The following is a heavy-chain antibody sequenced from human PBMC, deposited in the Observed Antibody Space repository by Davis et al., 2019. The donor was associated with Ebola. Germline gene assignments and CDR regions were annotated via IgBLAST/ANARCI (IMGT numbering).Heavy chain of an antibody. J-gene: IGHJ6*04. CDR3: ARDLIPEYSSSWYSYYYYYGMDV. D-gene: IGHD6-13*01. V-gene: IGHV1-18*01. CDR2: ISAYNSNT. Sequence: ASVKVSCKASGYTFTSYGISWVRQAPGQGLEWMGWISAYNSNTKYAQKLQGRVTMTTDTSTSTAYMELRSLRSDDTAVYYCARDLIPEYSSSWYSYYYYYGMDVWGKGTRVTVSS. CDR1: GYTFTSYG.